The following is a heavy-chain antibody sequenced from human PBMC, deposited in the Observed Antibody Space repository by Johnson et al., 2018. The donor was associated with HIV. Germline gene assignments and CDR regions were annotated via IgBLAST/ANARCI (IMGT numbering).Heavy chain of an antibody. CDR3: AKDAAAAALRAFDN. CDR2: IYYDGTNK. Sequence: QMLLVESGGGVVQPGRSLRLSCAASGFTFSGYAMHWVRQAPGKGLEWAAVIYYDGTNKHYADSVKGRFTISRDNSKNTLFLQMNSLRAEDTAGYYCAKDAAAAALRAFDNWGQGTMVTVSS. D-gene: IGHD6-13*01. J-gene: IGHJ3*02. CDR1: GFTFSGYA. V-gene: IGHV3-33*06.